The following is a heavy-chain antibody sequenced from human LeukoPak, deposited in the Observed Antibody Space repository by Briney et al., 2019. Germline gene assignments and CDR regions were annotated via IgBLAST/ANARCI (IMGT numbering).Heavy chain of an antibody. J-gene: IGHJ4*02. D-gene: IGHD3-10*01. CDR1: GGSFSGYY. Sequence: SETLSLTCAVYGGSFSGYYWSWIRQPPGKGLEWIGEINHSGSTNYNPSLKSRVTMSVDTSKNQFSLKLSSVTAADTAVYYCARDQSFAYYYGSGSYRGFDYWGQGTLVTVSS. CDR3: ARDQSFAYYYGSGSYRGFDY. CDR2: INHSGST. V-gene: IGHV4-34*01.